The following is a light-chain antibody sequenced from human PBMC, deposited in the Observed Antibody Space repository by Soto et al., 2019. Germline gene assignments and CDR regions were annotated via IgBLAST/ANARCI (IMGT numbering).Light chain of an antibody. V-gene: IGKV3-20*01. CDR2: CAS. J-gene: IGKJ1*01. CDR1: QSVSSSY. CDR3: QQYNNWPWT. Sequence: EILLTQSPGTLSLSPGERATLSCRASQSVSSSYLSWYQQKPGQAPRHLIFCASSRATGIPARFSGSGSGTEFTLTISRLEPEDFAVYYCQQYNNWPWTFGQGTKVDIK.